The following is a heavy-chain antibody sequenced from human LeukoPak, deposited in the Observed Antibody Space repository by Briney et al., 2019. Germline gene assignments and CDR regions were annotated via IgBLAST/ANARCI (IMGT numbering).Heavy chain of an antibody. V-gene: IGHV1-69*13. CDR1: GYTFTGYY. J-gene: IGHJ6*02. CDR3: ASPPPGEIVVVPDYQYYYYGMDV. D-gene: IGHD2-2*01. CDR2: IIPIFGTA. Sequence: SVKVSCKASGYTFTGYYMHWVRQAPGQGLEWMGGIIPIFGTANYAQKFQGRVTITADESTSTAYMELSSLRSEDTAVYYCASPPPGEIVVVPDYQYYYYGMDVWGQGTTVTVSS.